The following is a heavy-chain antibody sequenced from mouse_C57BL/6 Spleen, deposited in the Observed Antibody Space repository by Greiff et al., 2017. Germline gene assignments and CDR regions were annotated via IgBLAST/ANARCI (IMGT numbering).Heavy chain of an antibody. V-gene: IGHV1-54*01. CDR2: INPGSGGT. J-gene: IGHJ2*01. CDR3: ARCMIRYFDY. CDR1: GYAFTNYL. Sequence: QVQLQQSGAELVRPGTSVKVSCKASGYAFTNYLIEWVKQRPGQGLEWIGVINPGSGGTNYNEKFKGKATLTADKSSSTAYMQLSSLTSEDSAVYFCARCMIRYFDYWGQGTTLTVSS. D-gene: IGHD2-4*01.